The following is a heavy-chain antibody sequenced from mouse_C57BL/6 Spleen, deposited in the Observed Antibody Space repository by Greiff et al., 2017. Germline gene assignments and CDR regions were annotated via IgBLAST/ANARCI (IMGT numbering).Heavy chain of an antibody. CDR3: ARGYYGSSDGYFDV. CDR1: GYTFTSYW. Sequence: QVQLQQPGAELVMPGASVKLSCKASGYTFTSYWMHWVKQRPGQGLEWIGEIDPSDSYTNYNQKFKGKSTLTVDKSSSTAYMQLSSLTSEYSAVYYCARGYYGSSDGYFDVWGTGTTVTVSS. CDR2: IDPSDSYT. D-gene: IGHD1-1*01. V-gene: IGHV1-69*01. J-gene: IGHJ1*03.